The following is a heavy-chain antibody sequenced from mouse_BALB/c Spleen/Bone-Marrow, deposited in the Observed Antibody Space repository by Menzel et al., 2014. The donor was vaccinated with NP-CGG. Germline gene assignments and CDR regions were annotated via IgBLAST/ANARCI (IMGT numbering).Heavy chain of an antibody. CDR3: ARFITTRAMDY. V-gene: IGHV2-6-4*01. Sequence: VKLMESGPGLVAPSQSLSITCTVSGFSLSRYSVHWVRQPPGKGLEWLGMIWGGGSTDYNSALKSRLSISEDNSKSQVFLKMNSLQTDDAAMYYCARFITTRAMDYWGQGTSVTVSS. CDR1: GFSLSRYS. CDR2: IWGGGST. J-gene: IGHJ4*01. D-gene: IGHD1-1*01.